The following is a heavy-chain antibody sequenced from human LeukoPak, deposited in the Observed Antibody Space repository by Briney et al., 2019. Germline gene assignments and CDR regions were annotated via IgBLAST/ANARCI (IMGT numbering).Heavy chain of an antibody. CDR2: IKQDGSEI. D-gene: IGHD6-13*01. V-gene: IGHV3-7*01. CDR1: GFTFSTYW. CDR3: AREKEAAAGQTYYFDY. J-gene: IGHJ4*02. Sequence: GGSLRLSCAASGFTFSTYWMSWVRQSPEKGLEWVANIKQDGSEIYYVDSVKGRFTISRDNAKNSLYLQMNSLRAEDTAVYYCAREKEAAAGQTYYFDYWGQGTLVTVSS.